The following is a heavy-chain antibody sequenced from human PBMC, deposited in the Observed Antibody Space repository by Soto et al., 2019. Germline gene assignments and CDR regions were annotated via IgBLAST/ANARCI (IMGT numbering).Heavy chain of an antibody. V-gene: IGHV3-23*01. Sequence: EVQLLESGGGLVQPGGSLRLSCAASGFTLSRHAMSWVRQAPGKGLEWVSAISGSGDSAYHADSVKGRFTISRDNSKNTLYLQMNSLRAEDTALYYCAKAGGSTWDYGMDVWGQGTTVTVSS. J-gene: IGHJ6*02. CDR2: ISGSGDSA. CDR1: GFTLSRHA. D-gene: IGHD2-15*01. CDR3: AKAGGSTWDYGMDV.